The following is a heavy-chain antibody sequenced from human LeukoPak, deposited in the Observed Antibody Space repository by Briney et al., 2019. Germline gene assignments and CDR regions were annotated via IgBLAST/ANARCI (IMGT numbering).Heavy chain of an antibody. CDR3: ARGYYGSGSYFDY. CDR2: INHSGST. J-gene: IGHJ4*02. Sequence: SETLSLTCAVYGGSFSGYYWSWIRQPPGKGLEWIGEINHSGSTNYNPSLKSRVTISVDTSKNQFSLKLSSVTAADTAVYYCARGYYGSGSYFDYWGQGTLVTVSS. D-gene: IGHD3-10*01. CDR1: GGSFSGYY. V-gene: IGHV4-34*01.